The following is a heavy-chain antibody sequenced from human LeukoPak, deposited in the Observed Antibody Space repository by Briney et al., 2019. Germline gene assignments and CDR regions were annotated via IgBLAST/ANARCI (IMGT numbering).Heavy chain of an antibody. J-gene: IGHJ6*02. V-gene: IGHV4-59*08. D-gene: IGHD4-17*01. CDR2: IYYSGST. CDR1: GGSISSYY. Sequence: PSETLSLTCTVSGGSISSYYWSWIRQPPGKGLEWIGYIYYSGSTNYNPSLKSRVTISVDTSKNQFSLKLSSVTAADTAVYYCARHHFQVRLTVTTPLHGMDVWGQGTTVTVSS. CDR3: ARHHFQVRLTVTTPLHGMDV.